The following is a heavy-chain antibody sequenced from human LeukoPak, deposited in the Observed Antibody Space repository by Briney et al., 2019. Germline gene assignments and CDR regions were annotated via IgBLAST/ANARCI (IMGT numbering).Heavy chain of an antibody. J-gene: IGHJ4*02. Sequence: PSETLSLTCAVSGGSISSGGYSWSWLRQPPGKGLEWIGYIYHSGSTYYNPSLKSRVTISVDRSKNQFSLKLSSVTAADTAVYYCARVDIVATIVDYWGQGTLVTVSS. V-gene: IGHV4-30-2*01. CDR2: IYHSGST. D-gene: IGHD5-12*01. CDR1: GGSISSGGYS. CDR3: ARVDIVATIVDY.